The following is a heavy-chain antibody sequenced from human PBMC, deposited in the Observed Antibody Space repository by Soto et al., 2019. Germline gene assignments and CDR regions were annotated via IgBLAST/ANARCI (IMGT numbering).Heavy chain of an antibody. D-gene: IGHD6-13*01. CDR3: ARVGADSSSWYLHAFDF. J-gene: IGHJ3*01. V-gene: IGHV4-30-4*01. CDR1: GGSISSGDYY. CDR2: IYYSGST. Sequence: QVQLQESGPGLVKPSQTLSLTCTVSGGSISSGDYYWSWIRQPPGKGLEWIGYIYYSGSTYYNPSLKSRVTISVDTSKNQFSLKLSSVTAADTAVYYCARVGADSSSWYLHAFDFWGQGTMVTVSS.